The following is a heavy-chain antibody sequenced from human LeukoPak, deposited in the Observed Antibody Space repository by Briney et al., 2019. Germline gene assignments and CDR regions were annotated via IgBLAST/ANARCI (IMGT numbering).Heavy chain of an antibody. J-gene: IGHJ3*02. Sequence: GGSLRLSCAASGFTFSSYWMHSVRQTPGKGLVWVSRINGDGGSTSYADSVKGRFTISRDNAKNTLYLQMNSLRAEDTAVYYCARGNAGNDAFDIWGQGTMVTVSS. V-gene: IGHV3-74*01. CDR2: INGDGGST. CDR1: GFTFSSYW. D-gene: IGHD4-23*01. CDR3: ARGNAGNDAFDI.